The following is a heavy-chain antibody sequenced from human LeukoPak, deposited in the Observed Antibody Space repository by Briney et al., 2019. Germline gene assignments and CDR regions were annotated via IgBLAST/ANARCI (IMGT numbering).Heavy chain of an antibody. V-gene: IGHV4-4*08. J-gene: IGHJ3*02. Sequence: SETLSLTSTVSGGSPTGYHWSWIPHPPRTGLEWIAHIYSNEATEHKPSRKGRGTISADTAKNQFSLKLTSVTAADTAIYYCARRNDFHIWGQGTMVTVSS. CDR2: IYSNEAT. CDR1: GGSPTGYH. CDR3: ARRNDFHI.